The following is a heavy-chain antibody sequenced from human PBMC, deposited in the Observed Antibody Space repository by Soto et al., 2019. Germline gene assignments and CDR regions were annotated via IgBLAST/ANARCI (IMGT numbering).Heavy chain of an antibody. V-gene: IGHV3-66*01. CDR3: ARDPPGIAAAGGG. J-gene: IGHJ6*02. CDR2: IYSNGDT. Sequence: EVQLVESGGGLVQPGGSLRLSCAASGITVSNNYMSWVRQAPGKGLECVSLIYSNGDTRYADSVKGRFTISRDNSKNTVYLQMTRLRAEDTAVYYCARDPPGIAAAGGGWGQGTTVTGSS. CDR1: GITVSNNY. D-gene: IGHD6-13*01.